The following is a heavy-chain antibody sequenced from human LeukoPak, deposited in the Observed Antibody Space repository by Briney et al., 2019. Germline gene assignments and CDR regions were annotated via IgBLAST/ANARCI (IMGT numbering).Heavy chain of an antibody. Sequence: ASVKVSCKASGGTFSSYAISWVRQAPGQGLEWMGGIIPIFGTANYAQKFQGRVTITTDESTSTAYMELSSLRSEDTAVYYCARNRDYYYYMDVWDKGTTVTVSS. J-gene: IGHJ6*03. V-gene: IGHV1-69*05. CDR3: ARNRDYYYYMDV. CDR1: GGTFSSYA. CDR2: IIPIFGTA. D-gene: IGHD1-14*01.